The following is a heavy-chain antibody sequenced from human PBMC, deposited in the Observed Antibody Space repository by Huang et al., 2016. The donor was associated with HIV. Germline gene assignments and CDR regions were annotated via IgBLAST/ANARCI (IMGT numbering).Heavy chain of an antibody. J-gene: IGHJ4*02. D-gene: IGHD6-19*01. CDR3: ARNQWLDY. CDR1: GFDFNSYT. CDR2: ISNSDEYI. V-gene: IGHV3-21*01. Sequence: EVQLVESGGGLVKRGGSLRLSCAASGFDFNSYTMNWVRQAPGNELEWGSSISNSDEYIYYADSVKGRFTISRDNAKKSVYLQMKGLRAEDTAIYYCARNQWLDYWGQGTLVTVSS.